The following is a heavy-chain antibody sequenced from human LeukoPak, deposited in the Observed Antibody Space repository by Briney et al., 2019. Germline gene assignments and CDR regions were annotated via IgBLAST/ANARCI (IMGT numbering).Heavy chain of an antibody. CDR3: ATDRGQYCSGGSCYYTDY. V-gene: IGHV1-24*01. D-gene: IGHD2-15*01. CDR1: GYTLTELS. Sequence: GASVKVSCKVSGYTLTELSMHWVRQAPGKGLEWMGGFDPEDGETIYAQKFQGRVTMTEDTSTDTAYMELSSLRSEDTAVYYCATDRGQYCSGGSCYYTDYWGQGTLVTVSS. CDR2: FDPEDGET. J-gene: IGHJ4*02.